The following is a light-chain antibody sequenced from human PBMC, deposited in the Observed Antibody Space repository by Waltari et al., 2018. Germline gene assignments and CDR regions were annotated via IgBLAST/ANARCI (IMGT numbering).Light chain of an antibody. J-gene: IGKJ1*01. CDR1: QGISSD. CDR3: QQSKIWPA. Sequence: EIVMTQSPATLSVSPGERATLSCRARQGISSDLAWYQQKPGQAPKLLIFGAATRATVVPARCSGSGSGTEFTLTISSLQSEDFGVYYCQQSKIWPAFGQGTKVEIK. V-gene: IGKV3-15*01. CDR2: GAA.